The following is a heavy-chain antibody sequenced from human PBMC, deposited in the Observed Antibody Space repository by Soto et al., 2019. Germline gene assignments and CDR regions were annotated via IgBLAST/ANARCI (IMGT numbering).Heavy chain of an antibody. Sequence: PSETLSLTCTVSGGSISSYYWSWIRQPPGKGLEWIGYIYYSGSTNYNPSLKSRVNKSVDTSKNQFSLKLSSVTAADTAVYYCARGSYSSFDYWGQGTLVTVSS. V-gene: IGHV4-59*01. CDR1: GGSISSYY. D-gene: IGHD6-13*01. CDR2: IYYSGST. J-gene: IGHJ4*02. CDR3: ARGSYSSFDY.